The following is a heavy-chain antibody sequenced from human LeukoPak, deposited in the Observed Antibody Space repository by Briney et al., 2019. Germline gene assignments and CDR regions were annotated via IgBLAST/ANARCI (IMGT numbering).Heavy chain of an antibody. CDR1: RFTFSSYA. D-gene: IGHD6-19*01. CDR3: AKGSSWSSGWEGDLYYFDY. CDR2: ISGSGGST. Sequence: GGSLRLSCAASRFTFSSYAMSWVRQAPGKGLGWVSGISGSGGSTYYADSVKGRFTISRDNSKNTLYLQMNSLRAEDTAVYYCAKGSSWSSGWEGDLYYFDYWGQGTLVTVSS. V-gene: IGHV3-23*01. J-gene: IGHJ4*02.